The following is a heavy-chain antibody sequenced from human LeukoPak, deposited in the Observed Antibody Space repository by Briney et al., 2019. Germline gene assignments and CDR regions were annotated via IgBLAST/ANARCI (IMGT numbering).Heavy chain of an antibody. J-gene: IGHJ4*02. V-gene: IGHV5-51*01. CDR2: IYPGDSDT. D-gene: IGHD6-19*01. CDR3: ARLCMEQWLVTHFDY. Sequence: GESLQISCKGSGYCFTSYWIGWVRPMPGKGLEWMGIIYPGDSDTRYSPSFQGQVTISADKSISTAYLQWSSLKASDTAMYYCARLCMEQWLVTHFDYWGQGTLVTVSS. CDR1: GYCFTSYW.